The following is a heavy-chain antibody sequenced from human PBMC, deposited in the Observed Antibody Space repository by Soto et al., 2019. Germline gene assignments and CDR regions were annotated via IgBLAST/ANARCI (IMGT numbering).Heavy chain of an antibody. D-gene: IGHD2-15*01. J-gene: IGHJ4*02. V-gene: IGHV1-69*02. Sequence: QVQLVQSGAEVRRPGSSVKVSCKASGDTFNTINWIRQAPGQGLEWMGRISPTLGIANYAQKFQERIKITADKATSTVYMELSSLRSEETAVHYCARSRGVASAPLDYWGQGTLVTVSS. CDR2: ISPTLGIA. CDR1: GDTFNT. CDR3: ARSRGVASAPLDY.